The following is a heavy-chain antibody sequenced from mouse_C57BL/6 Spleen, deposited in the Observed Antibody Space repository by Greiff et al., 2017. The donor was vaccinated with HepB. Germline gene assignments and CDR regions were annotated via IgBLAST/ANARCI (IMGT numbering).Heavy chain of an antibody. Sequence: QVQLQQSGAELVKPGASVKLSCKASGYTFTSYWMHWVKQRPGQGLEWIGMIHPNSGSTNYNEKFKSKATLTVDKSSSTAYMQLSSLTSEDSAVYYCAREDYYGSSYAFAYWGQGTLVTVSA. J-gene: IGHJ3*01. CDR3: AREDYYGSSYAFAY. D-gene: IGHD1-1*01. CDR2: IHPNSGST. CDR1: GYTFTSYW. V-gene: IGHV1-64*01.